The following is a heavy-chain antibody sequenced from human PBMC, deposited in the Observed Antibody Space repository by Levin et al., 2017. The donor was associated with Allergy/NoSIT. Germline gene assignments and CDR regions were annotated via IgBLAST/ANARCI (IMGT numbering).Heavy chain of an antibody. J-gene: IGHJ4*02. D-gene: IGHD3-22*01. V-gene: IGHV4-4*02. CDR3: ARDTSLYHSSGYYQVTDY. CDR2: IHHSGSS. CDR1: GDSISGNNW. Sequence: PGGSLRLSCAVSGDSISGNNWWNWVRQPPGKGLEWIGEIHHSGSSNYNPSLKSRVTISVDKSKNQFSLKLTSVTAADTAVYYCARDTSLYHSSGYYQVTDYWGQGTLVTVSS.